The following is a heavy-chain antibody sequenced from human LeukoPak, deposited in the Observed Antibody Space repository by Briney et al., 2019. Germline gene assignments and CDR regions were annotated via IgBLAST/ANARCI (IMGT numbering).Heavy chain of an antibody. V-gene: IGHV4-34*01. CDR2: IHHSGST. J-gene: IGHJ4*02. Sequence: PSETLSRNCAVYGGSFSGYYWSWIRQPPGKGLEWIGEIHHSGSTNYHPSLKSRVTISVDTSKNQFSLMLSSVTAADSAVYYCARGGRKITMVRGVIITGFDYWGQGTLVTVSS. CDR3: ARGGRKITMVRGVIITGFDY. D-gene: IGHD3-10*01. CDR1: GGSFSGYY.